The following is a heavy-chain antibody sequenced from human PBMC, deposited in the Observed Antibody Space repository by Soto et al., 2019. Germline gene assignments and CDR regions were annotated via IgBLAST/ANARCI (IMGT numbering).Heavy chain of an antibody. CDR2: ISGSGGST. J-gene: IGHJ6*02. V-gene: IGHV3-23*01. CDR3: AKIDGASFYYGMDV. D-gene: IGHD3-16*02. Sequence: EVQLLESGGGLVQPGGSLRLSCAASGFTFSSYAMSWVRQAPGKGLEWVSAISGSGGSTYYADSVKGRFTISRDNSKKTLYLQMNSLRAEDTAVYYCAKIDGASFYYGMDVWGQGTTVTVSS. CDR1: GFTFSSYA.